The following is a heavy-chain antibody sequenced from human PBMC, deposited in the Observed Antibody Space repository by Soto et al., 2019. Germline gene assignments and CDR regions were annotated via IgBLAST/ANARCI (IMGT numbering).Heavy chain of an antibody. CDR2: ISSSGSTI. J-gene: IGHJ6*02. Sequence: GGSLRLSCAASGFTFSSYEMNWVRQAPGKGLEWVSYISSSGSTIYYADSVKGRFTISRDNAKNSLYLQMNSLRAEDTAVYYCARDYDLSGCGGSRYSHYYYGMDVWGQGTTVTVSS. D-gene: IGHD2-15*01. CDR3: ARDYDLSGCGGSRYSHYYYGMDV. CDR1: GFTFSSYE. V-gene: IGHV3-48*03.